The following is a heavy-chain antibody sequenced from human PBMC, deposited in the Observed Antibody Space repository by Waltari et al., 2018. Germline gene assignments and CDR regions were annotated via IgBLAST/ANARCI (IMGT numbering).Heavy chain of an antibody. CDR1: GDTFGSFA. Sequence: QVQLVQSGADVKKPGSWVKVSCKATGDTFGSFAIPWVRTAPGQGLEWVGGIIPIYGTPNYAQKFQDRVTFTADESTSTVFMELSSLRSEDTALYYCARRKLGEAFDIWGQGTMVTVSS. D-gene: IGHD3-16*01. CDR2: IIPIYGTP. CDR3: ARRKLGEAFDI. J-gene: IGHJ3*02. V-gene: IGHV1-69*12.